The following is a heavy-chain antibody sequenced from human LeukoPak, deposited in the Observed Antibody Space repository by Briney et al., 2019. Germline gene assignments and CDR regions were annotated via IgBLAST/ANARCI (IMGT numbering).Heavy chain of an antibody. J-gene: IGHJ4*02. CDR1: GFSDAW. D-gene: IGHD3-3*01. CDR3: TTAPHYDLDY. CDR2: LKSKTDGGTT. V-gene: IGHV3-15*01. Sequence: GGSLRLSCAASGFSDAWMSWVRQAPGKGLEWVGLLKSKTDGGTTDYAAPVKGRFTISRDDSKNTLYLQMNSLKTEDTAVYYCTTAPHYDLDYWGQGTLVTVSS.